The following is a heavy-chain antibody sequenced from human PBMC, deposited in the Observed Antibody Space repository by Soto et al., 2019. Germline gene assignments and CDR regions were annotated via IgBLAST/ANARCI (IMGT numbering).Heavy chain of an antibody. J-gene: IGHJ4*02. CDR2: ISYDGSNK. V-gene: IGHV3-30-3*01. CDR1: GFTFSSYA. Sequence: QVQLVESGGGVVQPGRSLRLSCAASGFTFSSYAMHWVRQAPGKGLEWVAVISYDGSNKYYADSVKGRFTISRDNSKNTLYLQMNSLRAEDTAVYYCVRDWIVGATLDYWGQGTLVTVSS. D-gene: IGHD1-26*01. CDR3: VRDWIVGATLDY.